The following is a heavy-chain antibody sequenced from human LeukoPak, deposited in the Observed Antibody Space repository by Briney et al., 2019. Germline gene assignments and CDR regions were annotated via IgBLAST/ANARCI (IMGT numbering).Heavy chain of an antibody. Sequence: GGSLRLSCAASGFTFSSYWMSWVRQAPGKGLEWVANIKQDGSEKYYVDSVKGRFTISRDNAKNSLYLQMNSLRVEDTALYYCARGAPRGSQGWFDPWGQGTLVTVSS. J-gene: IGHJ5*02. CDR1: GFTFSSYW. V-gene: IGHV3-7*03. CDR3: ARGAPRGSQGWFDP. D-gene: IGHD1-26*01. CDR2: IKQDGSEK.